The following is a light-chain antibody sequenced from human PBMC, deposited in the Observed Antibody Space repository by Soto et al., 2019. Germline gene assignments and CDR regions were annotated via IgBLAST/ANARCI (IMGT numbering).Light chain of an antibody. V-gene: IGKV3-20*01. J-gene: IGKJ2*01. Sequence: EIVLTQSPGTLSLSPGESATLSCRASQSVNSRFLAWYQHKPGQAPRLLIYAASTRASGIPDRFSGSTSGTDFTLTISRLEPEDFVVYYCQRYGDSPPNTFGQGTKLEIK. CDR1: QSVNSRF. CDR3: QRYGDSPPNT. CDR2: AAS.